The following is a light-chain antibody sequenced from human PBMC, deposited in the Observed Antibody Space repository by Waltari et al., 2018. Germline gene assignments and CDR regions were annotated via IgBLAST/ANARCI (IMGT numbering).Light chain of an antibody. V-gene: IGLV1-44*01. CDR1: SSNIGTST. J-gene: IGLJ3*02. Sequence: QSVLTPPPSASGTPGQMATISCSGSSSNIGTSTVNWYQQLPGTAPKLLIYVNNQRSSGVPDRFSGSKSGTSASLAISGLQSEDEADYYCAAWDSSLNGFWAFGGGTKLTVL. CDR3: AAWDSSLNGFWA. CDR2: VNN.